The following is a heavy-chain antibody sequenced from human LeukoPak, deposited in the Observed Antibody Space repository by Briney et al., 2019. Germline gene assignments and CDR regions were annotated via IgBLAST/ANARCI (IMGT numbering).Heavy chain of an antibody. CDR2: IRGDAGST. J-gene: IGHJ4*02. D-gene: IGHD7-27*01. Sequence: GGSLRLSCAASGFSFDALDMTWGCQAPGKGLEWVSAIRGDAGSTGYADSVKGRFTTSRDNAKNSVYLQMNSLKVEDTGLYYCGRVWAWGSGKYFDICGQGTLVTVSS. CDR3: GRVWAWGSGKYFDI. CDR1: GFSFDALD. V-gene: IGHV3-20*04.